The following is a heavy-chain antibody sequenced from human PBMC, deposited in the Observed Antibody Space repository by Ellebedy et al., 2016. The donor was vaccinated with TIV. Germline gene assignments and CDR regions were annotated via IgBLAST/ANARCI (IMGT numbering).Heavy chain of an antibody. CDR2: SGAAGVT. V-gene: IGHV3-13*01. CDR3: ARGGPGGDNWFFGL. CDR1: GFSLTGSD. J-gene: IGHJ2*01. Sequence: GESLKISCAASGFSLTGSDLHWVRRPARKGLEWVSASGAAGVTYYPDSVRGRFTISRESAKNSFYLQMNSLTAGDTAVYYCARGGPGGDNWFFGLWGRGTRVTVSS. D-gene: IGHD3-10*01.